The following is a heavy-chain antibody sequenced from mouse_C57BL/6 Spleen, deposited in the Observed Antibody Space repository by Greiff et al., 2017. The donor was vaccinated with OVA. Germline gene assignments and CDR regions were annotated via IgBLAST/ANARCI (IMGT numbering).Heavy chain of an antibody. CDR1: GFSFNTYA. Sequence: EVKLMESGGGLVQPKGSLKLSCAASGFSFNTYAMNWVRQAPGKGLEWVARIRSKSNNYATYYADSVKDRFTISRDDSESMLYLQMNNLKTEDTAMYYCVRQRAYYGSSSHWYFDVWGTGTTVTVSS. CDR3: VRQRAYYGSSSHWYFDV. CDR2: IRSKSNNYAT. D-gene: IGHD1-1*01. J-gene: IGHJ1*03. V-gene: IGHV10-1*01.